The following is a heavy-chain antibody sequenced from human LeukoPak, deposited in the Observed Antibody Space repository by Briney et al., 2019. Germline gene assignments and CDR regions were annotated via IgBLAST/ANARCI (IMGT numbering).Heavy chain of an antibody. V-gene: IGHV4-59*01. J-gene: IGHJ6*03. CDR1: GGSISGYH. Sequence: SETLSLTCNVSGGSISGYHWSWIRQPPGKGLEWLGYIYYSGSSNYNPSLKSRITMSADTSKNQFSLKLSSVTAADTAVYYCARVPRSYYYYYYMDVWGKGTTVTVSS. CDR3: ARVPRSYYYYYYMDV. CDR2: IYYSGSS.